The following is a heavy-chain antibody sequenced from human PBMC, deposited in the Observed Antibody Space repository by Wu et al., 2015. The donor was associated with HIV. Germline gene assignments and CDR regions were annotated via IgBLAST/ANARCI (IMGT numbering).Heavy chain of an antibody. CDR3: ARQTGHDILTGYAF. D-gene: IGHD3-9*01. V-gene: IGHV1-18*01. Sequence: QVQLVQSGAEVKKPGASVKVSCKASGYTFSSYGVNWVRQAPGQGLEWVGWISPYNGNIDYAQKFQGRLTLTTVTSTSTAYMELRSLRSDDTAVYYCARQTGHDILTGYAFWGQGTLVTISS. CDR1: GYTFSSYG. CDR2: ISPYNGNI. J-gene: IGHJ4*02.